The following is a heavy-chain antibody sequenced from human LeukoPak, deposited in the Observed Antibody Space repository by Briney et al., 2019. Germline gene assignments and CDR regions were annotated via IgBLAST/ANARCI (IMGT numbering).Heavy chain of an antibody. D-gene: IGHD3-9*01. J-gene: IGHJ4*02. Sequence: GESLKISCKGSGYSFTSYWIGWVRQMPGKGLEWMGIIYPGDSDTTYSPSFQGQVTISADKSISTAYLQWSSLKASDTAMYYCARRIGLRYFDWLADYWGQGTLVTVSS. CDR2: IYPGDSDT. V-gene: IGHV5-51*01. CDR1: GYSFTSYW. CDR3: ARRIGLRYFDWLADY.